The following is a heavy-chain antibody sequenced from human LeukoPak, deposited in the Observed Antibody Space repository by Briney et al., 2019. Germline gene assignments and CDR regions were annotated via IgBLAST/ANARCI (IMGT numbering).Heavy chain of an antibody. CDR1: GGSISSYY. CDR3: ARDRGYSYAFDY. V-gene: IGHV4-4*07. D-gene: IGHD5-18*01. Sequence: SETLSLTCTVSGGSISSYYWSWIRQPAGKGLEWIGRIYTSGSTNYNPSLKSRVTISIDTSKNQFSLKLNSVTAADTAVYYCARDRGYSYAFDYWGQGTLVTVSS. CDR2: IYTSGST. J-gene: IGHJ4*02.